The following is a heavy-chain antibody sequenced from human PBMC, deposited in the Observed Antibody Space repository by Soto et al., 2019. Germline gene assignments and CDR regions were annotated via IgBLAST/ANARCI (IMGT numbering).Heavy chain of an antibody. D-gene: IGHD6-19*01. V-gene: IGHV1-58*01. J-gene: IGHJ6*02. Sequence: SVKVSCKASGFTFTSSAVQWVRQARGQRLEWIGWIVVGGGNTNYAQKFQERVTITRDMSTSTAYMELSSLRSEDTAVYYCAADTLAGHYYYYYGMDVWGQGTTVTVSS. CDR2: IVVGGGNT. CDR3: AADTLAGHYYYYYGMDV. CDR1: GFTFTSSA.